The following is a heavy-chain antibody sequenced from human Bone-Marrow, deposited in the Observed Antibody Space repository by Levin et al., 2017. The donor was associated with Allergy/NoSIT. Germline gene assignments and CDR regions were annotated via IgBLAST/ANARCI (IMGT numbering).Heavy chain of an antibody. D-gene: IGHD4-17*01. CDR2: ISAESGET. CDR1: GYTFSAYG. CDR3: AREEAVTDSHLDY. J-gene: IGHJ4*02. Sequence: GASVKVSCKASGYTFSAYGVTWVRQAPGQGLEWMGWISAESGETNYAQKIQDRVTMTTDTNTNTAYMELRSLREDDTAVYYCAREEAVTDSHLDYWGQGTLVTVSS. V-gene: IGHV1-18*01.